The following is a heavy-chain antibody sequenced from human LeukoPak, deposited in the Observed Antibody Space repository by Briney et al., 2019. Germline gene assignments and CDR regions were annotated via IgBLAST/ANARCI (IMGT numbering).Heavy chain of an antibody. Sequence: SETLSLTCTVSGGSISSYYWSWIRQPPGKGLEWIGYIYYIGSTNYNPSLKSRVTMSLDTSKNQFSLKLSSVTAADTAVYYCASPRIQLWLIWGQGTLVTVSS. J-gene: IGHJ4*02. CDR1: GGSISSYY. D-gene: IGHD5-18*01. V-gene: IGHV4-59*08. CDR2: IYYIGST. CDR3: ASPRIQLWLI.